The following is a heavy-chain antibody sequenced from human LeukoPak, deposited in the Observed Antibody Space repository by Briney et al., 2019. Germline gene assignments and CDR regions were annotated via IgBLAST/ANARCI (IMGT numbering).Heavy chain of an antibody. J-gene: IGHJ3*01. V-gene: IGHV4-31*03. D-gene: IGHD2-2*01. CDR1: GGSISSGGYY. CDR2: IYYSGST. CDR3: ARGQGVVPAAIGAFDF. Sequence: SQTLSLTCTVSGGSISSGGYYWSWIRQHPGKGLEWIGYIYYSGSTYYNPSLKSRVTISVDRSKNQFSLKLSSVTAADTAVYYCARGQGVVPAAIGAFDFWGQGTMVTVSS.